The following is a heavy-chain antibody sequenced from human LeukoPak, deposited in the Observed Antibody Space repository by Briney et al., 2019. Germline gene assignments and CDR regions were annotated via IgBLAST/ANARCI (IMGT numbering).Heavy chain of an antibody. CDR1: GGSFSGYY. J-gene: IGHJ4*02. D-gene: IGHD5-18*01. Sequence: SETLSLTCAVYGGSFSGYYWSWIRQPPGKGLEWIGEINHSGSTNYNPSLKSRVTISVDTSKNQFSLKLSPVTAADTAVYYCARGLGDTAMVKDYWGQGTLVTVSS. CDR2: INHSGST. CDR3: ARGLGDTAMVKDY. V-gene: IGHV4-34*01.